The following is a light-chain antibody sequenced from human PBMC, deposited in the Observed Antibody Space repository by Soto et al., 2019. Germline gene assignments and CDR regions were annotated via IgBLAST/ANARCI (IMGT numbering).Light chain of an antibody. CDR2: DVS. Sequence: QSALTQPASVSGSPGQSITISCTGTSSDVGGYNYVSWYQQHPGKAPKLMIFDVSNRPSGVSNRFSASKSGNTASLTISGLQAEGEADYYCSSYTSSSTLVIFGGGTKVTVL. CDR1: SSDVGGYNY. CDR3: SSYTSSSTLVI. V-gene: IGLV2-14*01. J-gene: IGLJ2*01.